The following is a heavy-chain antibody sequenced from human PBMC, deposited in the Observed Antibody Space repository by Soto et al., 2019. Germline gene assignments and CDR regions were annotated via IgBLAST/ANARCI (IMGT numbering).Heavy chain of an antibody. CDR3: ARRYGYYFDY. V-gene: IGHV4-59*08. CDR1: GGSISRYY. Sequence: PSETLSLTCTVSGGSISRYYWSWSRQPPGKGLEWIGYIYYSGSTNYNPSLKSRVTISVDTSKNQLSLKLSSVTAADTAVYYCARRYGYYFDYWGQGTLVTVS. J-gene: IGHJ4*02. D-gene: IGHD4-17*01. CDR2: IYYSGST.